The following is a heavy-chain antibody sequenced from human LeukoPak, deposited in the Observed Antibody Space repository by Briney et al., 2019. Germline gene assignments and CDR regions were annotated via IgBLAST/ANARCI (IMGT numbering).Heavy chain of an antibody. Sequence: ASVKVSCKASGYTFTGNYIHWVRQAPGQGLECMGWINPNSGDTDYAQKFQGRVTMTRDTSISTAYMELSRLRSDDTAVYYCARDIVVVPASGYYYYYMDVWGKGTTVTVSS. CDR1: GYTFTGNY. D-gene: IGHD2-2*01. CDR2: INPNSGDT. CDR3: ARDIVVVPASGYYYYYMDV. J-gene: IGHJ6*03. V-gene: IGHV1-2*02.